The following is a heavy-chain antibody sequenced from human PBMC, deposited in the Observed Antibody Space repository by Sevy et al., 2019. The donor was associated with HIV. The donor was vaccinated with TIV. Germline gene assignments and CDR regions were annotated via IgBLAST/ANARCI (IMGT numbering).Heavy chain of an antibody. CDR3: ARDPIAVAPYFDN. D-gene: IGHD6-19*01. V-gene: IGHV4-59*01. Sequence: SETLSLTCSVSGGSISSYYCRWIRQSPGKGLEWIGYVYYSGNTNYNPSLKSRVTISIDTSKNQFSLKLRSVTAADTAVYYCARDPIAVAPYFDNWGQGTLFTVSS. CDR1: GGSISSYY. J-gene: IGHJ4*02. CDR2: VYYSGNT.